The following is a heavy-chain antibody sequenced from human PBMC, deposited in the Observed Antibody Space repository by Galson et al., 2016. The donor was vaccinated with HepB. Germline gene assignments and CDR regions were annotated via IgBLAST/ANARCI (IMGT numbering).Heavy chain of an antibody. CDR1: GFTFSSYS. Sequence: SLRLSCAASGFTFSSYSMNWVRQAPGKGLEWVSYINPSSSSTHYADSVKGRFIISRDNAKNSLYLQMDSLRDEDTAVYYCARPLYYYSSGYHQHFQYWGQGTLVTASS. CDR2: INPSSSST. CDR3: ARPLYYYSSGYHQHFQY. J-gene: IGHJ1*01. D-gene: IGHD3-22*01. V-gene: IGHV3-48*02.